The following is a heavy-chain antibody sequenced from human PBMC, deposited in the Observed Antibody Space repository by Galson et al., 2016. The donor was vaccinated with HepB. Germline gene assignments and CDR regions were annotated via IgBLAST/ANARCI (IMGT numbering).Heavy chain of an antibody. CDR2: IYYSGST. CDR1: GGSISSGDYY. V-gene: IGHV4-30-4*01. CDR3: ARALTTVNFRSRRPRRFDP. D-gene: IGHD4-11*01. Sequence: TLSLTCTVSGGSISSGDYYWSWIRQPPGKGLEWIGYIYYSGSTYYNPSLKSRVTISIDTSKNLFSLKLSSVTVADTAVYYCARALTTVNFRSRRPRRFDPWGQGTLVTVSS. J-gene: IGHJ5*02.